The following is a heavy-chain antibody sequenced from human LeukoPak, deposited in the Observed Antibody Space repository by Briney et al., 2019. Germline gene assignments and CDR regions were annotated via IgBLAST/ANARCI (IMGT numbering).Heavy chain of an antibody. V-gene: IGHV5-51*01. J-gene: IGHJ4*02. CDR2: IYPSDSLT. D-gene: IGHD3-10*01. CDR3: ARHEAGGSAGYFPLDY. Sequence: GESLKISCKGSGYEFTTYWIAWVRQTPGKGLEWMGIIYPSDSLTRYNPSFEGQVTMSADKSINTAYLQWVSLQASDTAMYYCARHEAGGSAGYFPLDYWGQGTLVTVSS. CDR1: GYEFTTYW.